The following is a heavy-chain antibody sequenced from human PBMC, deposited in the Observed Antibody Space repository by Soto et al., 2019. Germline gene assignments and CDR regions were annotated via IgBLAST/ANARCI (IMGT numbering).Heavy chain of an antibody. V-gene: IGHV4-39*01. D-gene: IGHD6-13*01. Sequence: QLQLQESGPGLVKPSETLSLTCTVSGGSISSSNYYWGWIRQPPGKGLEWIGSIFYSGSPYYNPSLSSRVTISVDTSKNLFSLKLSSGPAADTAVYYCARSYSSSWYWVFDYWGQGTLVTVSS. CDR3: ARSYSSSWYWVFDY. CDR2: IFYSGSP. CDR1: GGSISSSNYY. J-gene: IGHJ4*02.